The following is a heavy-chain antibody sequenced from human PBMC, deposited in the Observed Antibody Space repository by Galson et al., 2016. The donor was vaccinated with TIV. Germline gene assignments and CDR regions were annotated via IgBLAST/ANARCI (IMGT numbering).Heavy chain of an antibody. Sequence: SLRLSCAASGASAFTFNTYGVHWVRQAPGKGLEWVAVISYDGSNKYLGYSVKGRFTISRDNSENTVYLQMTSLTREDTAVYFCAKEETRGGRLYQYHGTDVWGQGTTVTVSS. CDR1: GASAFTFNTYG. CDR2: ISYDGSNK. CDR3: AKEETRGGRLYQYHGTDV. V-gene: IGHV3-30*18. J-gene: IGHJ6*02. D-gene: IGHD1-26*01.